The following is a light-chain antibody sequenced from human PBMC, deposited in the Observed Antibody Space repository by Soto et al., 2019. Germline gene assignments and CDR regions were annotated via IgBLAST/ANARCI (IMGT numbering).Light chain of an antibody. CDR3: SSYTTSSTLLYV. CDR2: EVS. V-gene: IGLV2-14*01. Sequence: QCALTQPASESGSPGQSITISCTGTSSDVGGYNSVSWYQQHPGKAPKLMIYEVSNRPSGVSNRFSGSKSGNTASLTISGLQAEDEADYYCSSYTTSSTLLYVFGTGTKLTVL. CDR1: SSDVGGYNS. J-gene: IGLJ1*01.